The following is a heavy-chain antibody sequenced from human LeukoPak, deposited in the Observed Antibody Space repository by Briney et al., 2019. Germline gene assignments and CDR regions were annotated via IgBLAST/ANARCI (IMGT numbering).Heavy chain of an antibody. CDR2: IYHSGST. Sequence: SETLSLTCAVSGHSISSGYYWGWIRQPPGKGLEWIGSIYHSGSTHYNPSLKSRVTISVDTSKNQFSLNLSSVTAADTAMYYCARNRSAVIVPAAMGGAFDIRGHGTMVTVSS. V-gene: IGHV4-38-2*01. CDR3: ARNRSAVIVPAAMGGAFDI. D-gene: IGHD2-2*01. CDR1: GHSISSGYY. J-gene: IGHJ3*02.